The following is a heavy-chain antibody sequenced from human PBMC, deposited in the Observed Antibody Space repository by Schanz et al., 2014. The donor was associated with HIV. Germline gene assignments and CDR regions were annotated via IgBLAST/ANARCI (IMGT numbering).Heavy chain of an antibody. D-gene: IGHD6-19*01. CDR1: GGTFSSDA. Sequence: QVQLVQSGAEVKKPGSSVKVSCKASGGTFSSDAFIWVRQAPGQGLEWMGIINPSGGRTNYAQKFQGRVSMTTDTSTSTVYMELSSLRSEDTAVYYCARAPYTSGWYGVDYWGQGTLVTVSS. V-gene: IGHV1-69*09. J-gene: IGHJ4*02. CDR2: INPSGGRT. CDR3: ARAPYTSGWYGVDY.